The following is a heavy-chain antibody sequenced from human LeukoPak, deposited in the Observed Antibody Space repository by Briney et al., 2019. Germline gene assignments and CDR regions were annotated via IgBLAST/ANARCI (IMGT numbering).Heavy chain of an antibody. CDR2: ISSSSSYI. D-gene: IGHD6-13*01. CDR3: ARDLSSSWQSFDY. J-gene: IGHJ4*02. Sequence: GGSLRLSCAASGFTSSSYSMNWVRQAPGKGLEWVSSISSSSSYIYYADSVKGRFTISRDNAKNSLYLQMNSLRAEDTAVYYCARDLSSSWQSFDYWGQGTLVTVSS. CDR1: GFTSSSYS. V-gene: IGHV3-21*01.